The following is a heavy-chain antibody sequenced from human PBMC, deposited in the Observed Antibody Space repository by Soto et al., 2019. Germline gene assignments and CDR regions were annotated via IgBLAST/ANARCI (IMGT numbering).Heavy chain of an antibody. D-gene: IGHD5-12*01. CDR1: GGSISSGGYY. J-gene: IGHJ4*02. Sequence: SETLSLTCTVSGGSISSGGYYWSWIRQHPGKGLEWVGYSYYTGSSYYNPSLKSRVTISVDASKNQLSLRLASVTAADTAVYYCARDLRGYSRYDYLDYWGQG. CDR3: ARDLRGYSRYDYLDY. V-gene: IGHV4-31*03. CDR2: SYYTGSS.